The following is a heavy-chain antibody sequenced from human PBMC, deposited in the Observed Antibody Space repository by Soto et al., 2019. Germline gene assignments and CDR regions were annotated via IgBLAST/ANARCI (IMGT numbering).Heavy chain of an antibody. CDR3: ARAPFYYDSSGYYYPGYYYYYGMDV. V-gene: IGHV4-61*01. J-gene: IGHJ6*02. D-gene: IGHD3-22*01. CDR2: IYYSGST. CDR1: GGSISSGYYY. Sequence: PSETLSLTCSVSGGSISSGYYYWSWIRQPPGKGLEWIGYIYYSGSTNYNPSLKSRVTISVDTSKNQFSLKLSSVTAADTAVYYCARAPFYYDSSGYYYPGYYYYYGMDVWGQGTTVTVSS.